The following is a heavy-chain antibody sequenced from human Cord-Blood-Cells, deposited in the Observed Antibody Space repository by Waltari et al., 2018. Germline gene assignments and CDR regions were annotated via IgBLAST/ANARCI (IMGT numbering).Heavy chain of an antibody. V-gene: IGHV3-30*03. J-gene: IGHJ4*02. CDR2: ISYDGINK. CDR1: GFTFSSYG. CDR3: TYFDY. Sequence: QVQLVESGGGVVQPGRSLRLSCAASGFTFSSYGMHRVRQDPGKGLEWVAIISYDGINKYYADSVKGRFTSSRDNSKNTLYLQMNSLRSEDTAVYYCTYFDYWGQGTLVTVSS.